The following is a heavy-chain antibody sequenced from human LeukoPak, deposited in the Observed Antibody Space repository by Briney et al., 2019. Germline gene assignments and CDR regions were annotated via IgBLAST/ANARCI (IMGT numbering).Heavy chain of an antibody. V-gene: IGHV3-30-3*01. CDR1: GFTFSSYA. J-gene: IGHJ4*02. CDR3: ARDELSSTLFDY. D-gene: IGHD6-13*01. Sequence: GGSLRLSCVASGFTFSSYAMHWVRQAPGKGLEWVAVISYDGSNKYYADSVKGRFTISRDNSKNTLYLQMNSLRAEDTAVYYCARDELSSTLFDYWGQGTLVTVSS. CDR2: ISYDGSNK.